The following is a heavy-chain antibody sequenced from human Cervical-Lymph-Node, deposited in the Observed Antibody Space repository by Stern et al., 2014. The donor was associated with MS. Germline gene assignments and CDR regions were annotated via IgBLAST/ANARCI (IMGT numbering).Heavy chain of an antibody. CDR3: ARWAYNWDFDY. V-gene: IGHV1-18*01. CDR1: GYTFTRYD. D-gene: IGHD1-20*01. J-gene: IGHJ4*02. Sequence: QVQLVESGAEVQKPGASVKVSCKASGYTFTRYDIAWVRQAPGQGLEWMGWISVYNGNTKYAKKLQGRVTMTRDKSTNTAYMELRSLISDDTAVYYCARWAYNWDFDYWGQGTLVIVSS. CDR2: ISVYNGNT.